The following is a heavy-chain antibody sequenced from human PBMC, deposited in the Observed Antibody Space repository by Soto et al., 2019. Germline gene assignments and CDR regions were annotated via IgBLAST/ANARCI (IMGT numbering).Heavy chain of an antibody. V-gene: IGHV4-59*01. CDR1: GGSITGYH. CDR2: THGSGIT. Sequence: QVQLQESGPGLVKPSETLSLTCTVSGGSITGYHWSWIRQPPGKGLEWIGYTHGSGITNYNPSLQSRATIPVDTSHNHFSLKLSSVTAPDTAVYYCASYIEGGGGRGYWGQGHLLTVSS. J-gene: IGHJ4*02. D-gene: IGHD1-26*01. CDR3: ASYIEGGGGRGY.